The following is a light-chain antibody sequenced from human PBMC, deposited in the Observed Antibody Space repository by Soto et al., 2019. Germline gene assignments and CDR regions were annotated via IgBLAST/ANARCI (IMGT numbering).Light chain of an antibody. J-gene: IGLJ1*01. CDR2: EVT. Sequence: LTQPASVSGSPGQSITIPCTGTSGDVGSYNLVSWYQQHPGKAPKLLIYEVTERPSGVSNRFSGSKSGSTASLTISGLQPDDEADYYCCSYAGNSEVFGTGTKVTVL. V-gene: IGLV2-23*02. CDR1: SGDVGSYNL. CDR3: CSYAGNSEV.